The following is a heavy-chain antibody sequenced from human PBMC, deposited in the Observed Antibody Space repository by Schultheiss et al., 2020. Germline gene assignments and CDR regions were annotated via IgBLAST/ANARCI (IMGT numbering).Heavy chain of an antibody. CDR2: IYYSGST. V-gene: IGHV4-59*01. CDR1: SGSISSYY. J-gene: IGHJ5*02. Sequence: SETLSLTCTVSSGSISSYYWSWIRQPPGKGLEWIGYIYYSGSTNYNPSLKSRVTISVDTSKNQFSLKLSSVTAADTAVYYCARVTGPAATAWFDTWGQGTLVTVSS. CDR3: ARVTGPAATAWFDT. D-gene: IGHD2-2*01.